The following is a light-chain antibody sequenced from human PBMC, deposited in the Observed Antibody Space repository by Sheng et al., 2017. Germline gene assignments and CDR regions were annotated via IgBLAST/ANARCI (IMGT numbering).Light chain of an antibody. CDR1: NLGSKS. CDR3: QVWDSTTDHRV. V-gene: IGLV3-21*02. J-gene: IGLJ3*02. CDR2: DDR. Sequence: SYVLTQAPSVSVAPGQTARITCGGNNLGSKSVHWYQQKPGQVPVLVVYDDRDRPSGIPERFSGSKSGNTATLTISRVEAGDEADYYCQVWDSTTDHRVFGGGDQADRP.